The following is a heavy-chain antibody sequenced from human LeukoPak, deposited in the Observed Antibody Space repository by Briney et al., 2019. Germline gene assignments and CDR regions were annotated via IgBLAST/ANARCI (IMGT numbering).Heavy chain of an antibody. V-gene: IGHV4-34*01. CDR1: GGSFSGYY. D-gene: IGHD3-3*01. CDR3: ARKAIFGVVMGAFDP. CDR2: INHSGST. Sequence: SETLSLTCAVYGGSFSGYYWSWIRQPPGKGLEWIGEINHSGSTNYNPSLKSRVTISVDTSKNQFSLKLSSVTAADTAVYYCARKAIFGVVMGAFDPWGQGTLVTVSS. J-gene: IGHJ5*02.